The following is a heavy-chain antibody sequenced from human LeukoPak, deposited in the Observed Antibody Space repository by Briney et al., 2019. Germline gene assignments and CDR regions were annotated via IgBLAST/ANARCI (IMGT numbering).Heavy chain of an antibody. Sequence: SETLSLTCTVSGGSISSYYWSWIRQPPGKGLEWIGYIHYSGSTKYNPSLKSRVTISVDTSKNQFSLKLSSVTAADTAVYYCARPTYSSSWYYFDYWGQGTLVTVSS. CDR1: GGSISSYY. CDR2: IHYSGST. CDR3: ARPTYSSSWYYFDY. V-gene: IGHV4-59*01. D-gene: IGHD6-13*01. J-gene: IGHJ4*02.